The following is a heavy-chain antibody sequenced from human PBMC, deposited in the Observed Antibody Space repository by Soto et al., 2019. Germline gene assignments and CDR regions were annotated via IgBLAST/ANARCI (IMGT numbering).Heavy chain of an antibody. CDR2: INHSGST. V-gene: IGHV4-34*01. CDR3: ARDKFPGMVRGVNVGFQH. D-gene: IGHD3-10*01. CDR1: GGSFRGYY. J-gene: IGHJ1*01. Sequence: QVQLQQWGAGLLKPSETLSLTCADYGGSFRGYYWSWIRQPPGKRLECIGEINHSGSTNYNTSLKIRVTISVDTSKNQFSLKLSSVTAAVTAVYYCARDKFPGMVRGVNVGFQHWGQGTLVTVSS.